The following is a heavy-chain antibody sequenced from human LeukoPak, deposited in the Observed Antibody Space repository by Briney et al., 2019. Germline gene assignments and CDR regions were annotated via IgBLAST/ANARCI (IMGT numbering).Heavy chain of an antibody. J-gene: IGHJ4*02. V-gene: IGHV4-38-2*01. CDR1: GYSISSGYY. Sequence: PSETLSLTCAVSGYSISSGYYWGWIRQPPGKGLEWIGDIYHTGNTYYNPSLKSRVIISVDTSKNQFSLKLSSVTAADTAVYYCARGLAYSSSWYYFDYWGQGTLVTVSS. CDR3: ARGLAYSSSWYYFDY. D-gene: IGHD6-13*01. CDR2: IYHTGNT.